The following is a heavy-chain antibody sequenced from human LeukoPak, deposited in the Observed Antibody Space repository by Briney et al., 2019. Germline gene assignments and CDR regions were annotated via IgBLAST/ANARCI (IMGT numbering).Heavy chain of an antibody. CDR1: GYTFTSYY. CDR3: ARGRGSGTFDY. D-gene: IGHD2-15*01. CDR2: INPSGGST. Sequence: ASVKVSCKASGYTFTSYYMHWVRQAPGQGLEWTGIINPSGGSTSYAQKFQGRVTMTRDMSTSTVYMELSSLRSEDTAVYYCARGRGSGTFDYWGQGTLVTVSS. V-gene: IGHV1-46*01. J-gene: IGHJ4*02.